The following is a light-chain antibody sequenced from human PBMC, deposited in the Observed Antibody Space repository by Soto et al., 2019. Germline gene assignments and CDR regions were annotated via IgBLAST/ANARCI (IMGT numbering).Light chain of an antibody. CDR3: SSYTSSSAYV. J-gene: IGLJ1*01. CDR1: SSDVGGYNY. V-gene: IGLV2-14*01. Sequence: QSALTQPASVSGSPGQSITISCTGTSSDVGGYNYVSWYLQHPGKAPKLMIYDVSNRPSGVSNRFSGSKSGNTASLTISGLQAEDEGDYYCSSYTSSSAYVFGTGTKLTVL. CDR2: DVS.